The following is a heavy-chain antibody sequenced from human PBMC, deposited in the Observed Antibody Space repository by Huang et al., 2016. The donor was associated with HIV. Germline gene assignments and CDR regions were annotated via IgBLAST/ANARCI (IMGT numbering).Heavy chain of an antibody. CDR2: TNPSDGST. J-gene: IGHJ4*02. CDR3: ARDRDFYDSSGYWGFNYFDY. Sequence: QVQLVQSGAEVKKPGASVTVSCKASGYAFTSYHMHWVRQAPGQGLEWMVETNPSDGSTNYAQKFQGRVTTTRDTSTNTVFMELSSLRSEDTAVYYCARDRDFYDSSGYWGFNYFDYWGQGTLVTVSS. D-gene: IGHD3-22*01. V-gene: IGHV1-46*01. CDR1: GYAFTSYH.